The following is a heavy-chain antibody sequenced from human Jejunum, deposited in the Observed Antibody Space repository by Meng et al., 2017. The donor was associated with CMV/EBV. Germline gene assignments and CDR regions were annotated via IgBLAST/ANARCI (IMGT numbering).Heavy chain of an antibody. D-gene: IGHD4-11*01. J-gene: IGHJ6*02. V-gene: IGHV4-59*01. CDR3: ARVLYDYSWEMDV. CDR2: IYYSGDT. CDR1: GASISSYY. Sequence: TVSGASISSYYWSWIRQPPGKGLEWIGYIYYSGDTNYNPSLKSRVTISVDTSKNQFSLKLSSVTAADTAAYYCARVLYDYSWEMDVWGQGTTVTVSS.